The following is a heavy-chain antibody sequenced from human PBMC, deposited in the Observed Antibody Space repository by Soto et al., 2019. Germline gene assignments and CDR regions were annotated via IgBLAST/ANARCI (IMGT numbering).Heavy chain of an antibody. CDR1: GYTFTMYG. Sequence: QGHLVQSGAAVKKPGASLTVSCKASGYTFTMYGISWARQAPGQGPEWMGWISGYNGNTKYATQYQGRVTLTSDTSKSTPYIQRRNLRSADTAVYYCARGMGVIVNGDYVDYWGQGTLVTVSS. CDR3: ARGMGVIVNGDYVDY. CDR2: ISGYNGNT. D-gene: IGHD4-17*01. V-gene: IGHV1-18*01. J-gene: IGHJ4*02.